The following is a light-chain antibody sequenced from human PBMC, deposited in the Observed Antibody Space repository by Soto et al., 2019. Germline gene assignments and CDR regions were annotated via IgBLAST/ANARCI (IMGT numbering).Light chain of an antibody. V-gene: IGLV2-14*01. CDR2: EVS. J-gene: IGLJ2*01. CDR3: SSYTSSSTLGV. CDR1: SSDVGGYNY. Sequence: QSALTQPASVSGSPGQSITISCTGTSSDVGGYNYVSWYQQHPGKAPKRMIYEVSNRPSGVSNRFSGSKSGNTAYLTISGLQAEDEADYDCSSYTSSSTLGVFGGGTQLTGL.